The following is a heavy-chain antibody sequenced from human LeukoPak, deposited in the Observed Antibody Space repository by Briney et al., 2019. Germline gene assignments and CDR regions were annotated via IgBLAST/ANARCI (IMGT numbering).Heavy chain of an antibody. D-gene: IGHD5-18*01. CDR1: GFTFSSYG. CDR3: TRENVDTAMARGAFDI. CDR2: ISQGSSFI. V-gene: IGHV3-21*01. Sequence: GGSLRLSCAASGFTFSSYGMNWVRQAPGKGLEWVSSISQGSSFIYYADSVKGRFTISRDNAKNSVFLQMNSLRAEDTAVYYCTRENVDTAMARGAFDIWGQGTMVTVSS. J-gene: IGHJ3*02.